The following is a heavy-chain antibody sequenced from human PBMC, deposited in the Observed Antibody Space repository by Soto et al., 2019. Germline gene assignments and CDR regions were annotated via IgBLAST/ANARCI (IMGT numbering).Heavy chain of an antibody. J-gene: IGHJ4*02. CDR1: GGSISSYY. V-gene: IGHV4-59*01. Sequence: SETLSLTCTVSGGSISSYYWSWIRQPPGKGLEWIGYIYYSGSTNYNPSLKGRVTISVDTSKNQFSLKLSSVTAADTAVYYCARGAVDGYNYPYYFDEWGQGTLVTVSS. D-gene: IGHD5-12*01. CDR3: ARGAVDGYNYPYYFDE. CDR2: IYYSGST.